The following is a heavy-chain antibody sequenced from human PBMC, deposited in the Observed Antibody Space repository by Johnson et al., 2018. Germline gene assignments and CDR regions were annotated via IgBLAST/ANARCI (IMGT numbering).Heavy chain of an antibody. CDR3: ARDRGDHMNKYSYYGMDV. CDR1: EFTCNSYS. V-gene: IGHV3-21*01. CDR2: ISGTSNYV. Sequence: VQLVESGGGLVKAGGSLRLSCAASEFTCNSYSMNWVRQAPGKGLEWVSCISGTSNYVYYADAVQGRFTISRDNAKNSLYLQMNSLRVEDTAVYYCARDRGDHMNKYSYYGMDVWGQGTTVTVSS. D-gene: IGHD4-17*01. J-gene: IGHJ6*02.